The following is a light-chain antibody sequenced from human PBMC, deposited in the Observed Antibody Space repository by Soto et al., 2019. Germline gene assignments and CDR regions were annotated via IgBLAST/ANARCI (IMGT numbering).Light chain of an antibody. CDR1: QSVSSSY. Sequence: EIVLTQSPGTLSLSPVERATLSCRASQSVSSSYLAWYQQKPGQAPRLLIYGASSRATGIPDRFSGSGSGTDFTLTISRLETEDFAVYYCQKYGSSPLTFGGGTKVDIK. CDR3: QKYGSSPLT. V-gene: IGKV3-20*01. J-gene: IGKJ4*01. CDR2: GAS.